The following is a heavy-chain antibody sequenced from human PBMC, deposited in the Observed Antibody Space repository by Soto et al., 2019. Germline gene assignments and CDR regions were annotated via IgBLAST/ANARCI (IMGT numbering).Heavy chain of an antibody. J-gene: IGHJ4*02. Sequence: LSLTCTVSGGSVSSGSYYWSWIRQPPGKGLEWIGYIYYSGSTNYNPSLKSRVTISVDTSKNQFSLKLSSVTAADTAVYYCAREGCGGKDGGDFDYWGQGTMVTVSS. D-gene: IGHD3-10*01. CDR2: IYYSGST. CDR3: AREGCGGKDGGDFDY. CDR1: GGSVSSGSYY. V-gene: IGHV4-61*01.